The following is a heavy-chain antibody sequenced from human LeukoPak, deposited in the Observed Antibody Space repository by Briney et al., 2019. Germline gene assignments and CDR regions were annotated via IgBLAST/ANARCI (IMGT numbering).Heavy chain of an antibody. CDR3: ARDDALGLLRY. V-gene: IGHV3-33*01. CDR2: IWFDGSKK. Sequence: PGGSLRLSCAASGFTFSRHGFHWVRQAPGKGLEWVAVIWFDGSKKYYADSVKGRFTISKDNSKNTLYLQMDSLRAEDTAVFYCARDDALGLLRYRGQGTLVTVSS. CDR1: GFTFSRHG. D-gene: IGHD4-23*01. J-gene: IGHJ4*02.